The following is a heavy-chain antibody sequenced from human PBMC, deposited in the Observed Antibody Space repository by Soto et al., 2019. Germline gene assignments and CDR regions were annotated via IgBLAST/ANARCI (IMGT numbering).Heavy chain of an antibody. CDR1: GFTFRSYS. J-gene: IGHJ4*02. V-gene: IGHV3-21*01. Sequence: GGSLRLCCVASGFTFRSYSMTGVRQAPGKGLEWVSSISYTSSDMDYADSVRGRFSISRDNAKNSLFLQMNSLRVEDTAVYYCARAHVGSRWGYFDYWGQGSQVTVSS. CDR3: ARAHVGSRWGYFDY. CDR2: ISYTSSDM. D-gene: IGHD6-13*01.